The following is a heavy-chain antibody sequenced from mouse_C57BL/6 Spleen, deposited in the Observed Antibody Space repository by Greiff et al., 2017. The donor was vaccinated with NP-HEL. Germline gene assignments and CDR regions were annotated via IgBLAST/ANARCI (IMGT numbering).Heavy chain of an antibody. J-gene: IGHJ1*03. V-gene: IGHV5-9-1*02. CDR3: TSLTTWYFDV. Sequence: EVKVVESGEGLVKPGGSLKLSCAASGFTFSSYAMSWVRQTPEKRLEWVAYISSGGDYIYYADTVKGRFTISSDKDRNTLYLQMSSLKSEDTAMYYCTSLTTWYFDVWGTGTTVTVSS. D-gene: IGHD2-1*01. CDR1: GFTFSSYA. CDR2: ISSGGDYI.